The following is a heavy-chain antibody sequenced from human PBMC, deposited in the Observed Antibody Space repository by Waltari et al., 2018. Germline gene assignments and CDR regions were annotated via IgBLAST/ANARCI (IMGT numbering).Heavy chain of an antibody. D-gene: IGHD6-6*01. CDR3: ARGRASGLVDWFDP. Sequence: EVQLLESGGGLVQPGGSLILSCAASGFTFNNSAMMWVRQAPGKGLEWIASLTGGAEGAYYADSVRGRFTISRDNSQNTLFLQMSGLRVDDSGTYYCARGRASGLVDWFDPWGRGTLVAVSS. J-gene: IGHJ5*02. V-gene: IGHV3-23*01. CDR1: GFTFNNSA. CDR2: LTGGAEGA.